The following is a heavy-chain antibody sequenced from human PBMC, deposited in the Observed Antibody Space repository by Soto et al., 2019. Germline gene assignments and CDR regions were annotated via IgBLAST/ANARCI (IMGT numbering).Heavy chain of an antibody. CDR3: AREELRLAAGNSFAY. V-gene: IGHV1-46*01. D-gene: IGHD6-13*01. J-gene: IGHJ4*02. CDR1: GYTFTSYY. CDR2: INPSRITT. Sequence: ASVKVSCKASGYTFTSYYMHWVRQAPGQGLEWMGIINPSRITTTYAQKFQGRVTMTRDTSTSTVYMELSSLRSEDTAVYYCAREELRLAAGNSFAYWGQGTLVTVSS.